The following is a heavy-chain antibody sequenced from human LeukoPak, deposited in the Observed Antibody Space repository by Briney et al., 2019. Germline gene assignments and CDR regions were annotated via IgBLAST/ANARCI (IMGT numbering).Heavy chain of an antibody. CDR2: IYYTGST. CDR1: DGSISGYY. CDR3: ARADRAGDYGYYFDY. J-gene: IGHJ4*02. Sequence: PSETLSLTCTVYDGSISGYYWSWIRQPPGKGLEWMGNIYYTGSTDYNPSLKSRVTISVDTSKNQFALKLNSVTAADTAVYYCARADRAGDYGYYFDYWGQGTPVTVSS. V-gene: IGHV4-59*01. D-gene: IGHD4-17*01.